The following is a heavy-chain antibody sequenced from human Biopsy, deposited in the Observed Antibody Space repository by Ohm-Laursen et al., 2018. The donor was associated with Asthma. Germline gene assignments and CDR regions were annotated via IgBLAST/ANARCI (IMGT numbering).Heavy chain of an antibody. Sequence: GTLSLTCYVYHGSFSGFFWTWIRQSPGKGLEWIGETNERGVTNNNPSLKSRVIISIDTYWNRVSLKLTSVTAADTAVYYCARGPELDVWGQGTTVTVSS. CDR1: HGSFSGFF. J-gene: IGHJ6*02. V-gene: IGHV4-34*01. CDR2: TNERGVT. CDR3: ARGPELDV.